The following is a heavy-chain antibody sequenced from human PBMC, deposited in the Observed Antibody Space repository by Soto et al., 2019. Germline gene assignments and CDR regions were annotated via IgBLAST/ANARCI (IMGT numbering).Heavy chain of an antibody. CDR2: ITVYNGNT. Sequence: QVQLVQSGAEVKKPGASVKVSCKASGYTFTSFAITWVRQAPGQGLEWMGWITVYNGNTNYAQNLQGRVTMNTDTXXXXXXXXXXXXXXXXXXVYYCARGLGATYWGQGTLVTVSS. V-gene: IGHV1-18*01. CDR1: GYTFTSFA. J-gene: IGHJ4*02. D-gene: IGHD1-26*01. CDR3: ARGLGATY.